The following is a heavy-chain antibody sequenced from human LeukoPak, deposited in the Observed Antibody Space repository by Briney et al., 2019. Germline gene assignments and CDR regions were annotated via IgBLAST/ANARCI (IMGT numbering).Heavy chain of an antibody. Sequence: PSETLSLTCTVSGGSISSYYWSWIRQPPGKGLEWIGTIYYSGSTYHNPSLKSRVTISVGTSKNQFSLKLSSVTAADTAVYYCARHASLSIAAYFEYWGQGTLVTVSS. V-gene: IGHV4-59*04. CDR1: GGSISSYY. CDR3: ARHASLSIAAYFEY. CDR2: IYYSGST. J-gene: IGHJ4*02. D-gene: IGHD6-6*01.